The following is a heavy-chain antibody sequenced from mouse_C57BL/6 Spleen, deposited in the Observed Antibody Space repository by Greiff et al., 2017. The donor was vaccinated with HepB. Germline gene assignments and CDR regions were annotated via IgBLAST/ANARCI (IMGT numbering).Heavy chain of an antibody. CDR1: GFSLTSYG. CDR3: ARNYYGSSSYWYFDV. D-gene: IGHD1-1*01. V-gene: IGHV2-2*01. J-gene: IGHJ1*03. Sequence: QVQLQQSGPGLVQPSQSLSITCTVSGFSLTSYGVHWVRQSPGKGLEWLGVIWSGGSTDYNAAFISRLSISKDNSKSQVFFKMNSLQADDTAIYYCARNYYGSSSYWYFDVWGTGTRVTVSS. CDR2: IWSGGST.